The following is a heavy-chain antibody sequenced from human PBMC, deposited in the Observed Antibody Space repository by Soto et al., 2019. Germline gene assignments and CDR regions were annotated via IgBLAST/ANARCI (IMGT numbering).Heavy chain of an antibody. CDR3: ARRGYSSRWPHVYRAV. V-gene: IGHV3-15*07. CDR1: GFTFTTAW. D-gene: IGHD6-13*01. Sequence: GGSLRLSCAASGFTFTTAWINWVRQAPGKGLEGVGRIKSKTEGETPHFAAPVRGTLALSTDDSKSMVYLQMNSLKTADMAIYYRARRGYSSRWPHVYRAVWGKGTTVTVSS. J-gene: IGHJ6*03. CDR2: IKSKTEGETP.